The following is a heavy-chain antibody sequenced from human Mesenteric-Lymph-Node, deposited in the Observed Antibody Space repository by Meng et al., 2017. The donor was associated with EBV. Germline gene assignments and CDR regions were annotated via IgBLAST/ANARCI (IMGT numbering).Heavy chain of an antibody. D-gene: IGHD3-22*01. J-gene: IGHJ4*02. Sequence: QVQLVQSGAEVKKPXASVKISXXASGYTFISYYIHWVRQAPGQGRGWMGIIDPSGGRTEYAQKFQGRVAMTRETSTSTLYMELSSLRSEDTAMYYCSRAYASGGYLQYYFGHWGQGTLVTVSS. V-gene: IGHV1-46*01. CDR2: IDPSGGRT. CDR1: GYTFISYY. CDR3: SRAYASGGYLQYYFGH.